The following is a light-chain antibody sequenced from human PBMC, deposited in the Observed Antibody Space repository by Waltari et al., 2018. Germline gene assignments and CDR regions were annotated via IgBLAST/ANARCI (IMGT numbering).Light chain of an antibody. CDR2: PTN. Sequence: QTVVTQEPSISVSPGGTVTLTCGLSSGSVSTTNYASWYQRTPGQAPRTLIYPTNSRASGVPDRFSGSLLGNKAALIITGAQADDESDYYCVLYLGGGISMFGGGTKLTVL. J-gene: IGLJ3*02. CDR3: VLYLGGGISM. CDR1: SGSVSTTNY. V-gene: IGLV8-61*01.